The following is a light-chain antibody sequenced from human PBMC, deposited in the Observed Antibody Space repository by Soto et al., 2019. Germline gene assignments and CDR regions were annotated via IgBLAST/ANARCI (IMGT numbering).Light chain of an antibody. Sequence: EILLTQSPATLSLSPGERATLSCRASQSIGSYLAWYQQKPGQAPRLLIYDASNRATGIPARFSGSGSGTDFTLTISSLEPEDFAVYYCQQRNNWQAFGQGTRLEIK. CDR3: QQRNNWQA. J-gene: IGKJ5*01. CDR2: DAS. V-gene: IGKV3-11*01. CDR1: QSIGSY.